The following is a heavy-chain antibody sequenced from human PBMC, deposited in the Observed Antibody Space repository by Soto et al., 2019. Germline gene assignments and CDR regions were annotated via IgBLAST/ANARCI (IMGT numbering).Heavy chain of an antibody. J-gene: IGHJ4*02. CDR2: IIPIFGTA. D-gene: IGHD3-10*01. CDR1: GGTFSSYA. Sequence: ASVKVSCKASGGTFSSYAISWVRQAPGQGLEWMGGIIPIFGTANYAQKFQGRVTITADKSTSTAYMELSSLRSEDTAVYYCARCKYYGSGSHYYFDYWGQGTLVTVSS. V-gene: IGHV1-69*06. CDR3: ARCKYYGSGSHYYFDY.